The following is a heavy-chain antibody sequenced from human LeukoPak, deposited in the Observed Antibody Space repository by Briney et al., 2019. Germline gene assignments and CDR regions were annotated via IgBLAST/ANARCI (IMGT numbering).Heavy chain of an antibody. D-gene: IGHD3-3*01. V-gene: IGHV3-7*03. J-gene: IGHJ6*02. CDR3: ARDGTYYDFWSGYPHYYGMDV. CDR2: IKQDGSEK. CDR1: GFTFSSYW. Sequence: PGGSLRLSCAASGFTFSSYWMLWVRQAPGKGLEWVANIKQDGSEKYYVDSVKGRFTISRDNAKNSLYLQMNSLRAEDTAVYYCARDGTYYDFWSGYPHYYGMDVWGQGTTVTVSS.